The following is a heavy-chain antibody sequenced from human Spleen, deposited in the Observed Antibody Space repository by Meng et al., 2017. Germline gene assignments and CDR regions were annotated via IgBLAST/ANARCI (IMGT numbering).Heavy chain of an antibody. CDR1: VYNFPDYY. V-gene: IGHV1-2*06. J-gene: IGHJ4*02. CDR3: ARDEDISAAGKLFGDY. Sequence: QVQRVQSWAEVEEPGASVKVSCKPSVYNFPDYYIHWVRQAPGQGLDWVGRINPNSGGTNYAQKFQGRVTMTRDTSISTAYMELSRLRSDDTAMYYCARDEDISAAGKLFGDYWGQGTLVTVSS. CDR2: INPNSGGT. D-gene: IGHD6-13*01.